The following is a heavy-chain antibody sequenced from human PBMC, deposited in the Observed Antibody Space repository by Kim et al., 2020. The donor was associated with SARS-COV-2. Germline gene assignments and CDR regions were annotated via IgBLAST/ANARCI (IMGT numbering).Heavy chain of an antibody. Sequence: AQKFQGRVTITADESTSTAYMELSSLRSEDTAVYYCARERGYSGYDAIDYWGQGTLVTVSS. CDR3: ARERGYSGYDAIDY. D-gene: IGHD5-12*01. V-gene: IGHV1-69*01. J-gene: IGHJ4*02.